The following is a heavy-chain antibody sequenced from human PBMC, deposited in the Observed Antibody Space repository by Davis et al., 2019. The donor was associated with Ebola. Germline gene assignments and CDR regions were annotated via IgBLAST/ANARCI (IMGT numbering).Heavy chain of an antibody. CDR2: FDPEDGET. D-gene: IGHD3-22*01. J-gene: IGHJ4*02. CDR3: AKVVVITTLGYFDY. V-gene: IGHV1-24*01. Sequence: AASVKVSCKVSGYTLTELSMHWVRQAPGKGLEWMGGFDPEDGETIYAQKFQGRVTMTEDTSTDTAYMELNSLRAEDTAVYYCAKVVVITTLGYFDYWGQGTLVTVSS. CDR1: GYTLTELS.